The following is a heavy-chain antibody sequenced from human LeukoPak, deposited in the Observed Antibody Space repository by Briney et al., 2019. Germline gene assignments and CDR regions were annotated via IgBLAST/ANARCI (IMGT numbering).Heavy chain of an antibody. CDR3: AKVPLYYYGSGSPASNYYFDY. CDR2: ISGSGGST. J-gene: IGHJ4*02. V-gene: IGHV3-23*01. Sequence: GGSLRLSCAASGFTFSSYAMSWVRQAPGKGLEWVSAISGSGGSTYYADSVKGRFTISRDNSKNTLYLQMNSLRAEDTAVYYCAKVPLYYYGSGSPASNYYFDYWGQGTLVTVSS. D-gene: IGHD3-10*01. CDR1: GFTFSSYA.